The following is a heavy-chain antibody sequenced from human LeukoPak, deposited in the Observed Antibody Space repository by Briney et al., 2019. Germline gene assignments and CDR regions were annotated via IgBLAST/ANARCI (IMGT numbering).Heavy chain of an antibody. CDR2: INPSGGTT. D-gene: IGHD2-2*01. V-gene: IGHV1-46*01. J-gene: IGHJ6*03. CDR3: AISPSYCSSTSCSIGYYMDV. Sequence: ASVKVSCKASGYTFINYYMHWVRQAPGQGLEWMGIINPSGGTTSYAQNFQGRVTMTRDTSTSTVYMELSSLRSEDTAVYYCAISPSYCSSTSCSIGYYMDVWGKGTTVTVSS. CDR1: GYTFINYY.